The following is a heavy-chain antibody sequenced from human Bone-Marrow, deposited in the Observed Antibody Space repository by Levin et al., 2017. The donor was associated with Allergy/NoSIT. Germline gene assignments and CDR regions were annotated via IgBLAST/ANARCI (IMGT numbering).Heavy chain of an antibody. CDR1: GGSIISSDYF. D-gene: IGHD3-10*01. J-gene: IGHJ5*01. V-gene: IGHV4-39*07. CDR2: ITYSEST. Sequence: RSQTLSLTCTVSGGSIISSDYFWGWIRQPLGKGLEWIATITYSESTYYNPSLKSRVHISVDTSKNQFSLQLGSVTAADTAVYYCARTIYYGPTGYCDSWGQGTLVTVSS. CDR3: ARTIYYGPTGYCDS.